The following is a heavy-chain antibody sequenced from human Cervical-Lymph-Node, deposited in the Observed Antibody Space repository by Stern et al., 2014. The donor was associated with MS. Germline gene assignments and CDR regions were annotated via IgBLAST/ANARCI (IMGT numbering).Heavy chain of an antibody. J-gene: IGHJ4*02. CDR1: GYRFSTFY. CDR3: ARIYCSGDECYHSFDT. V-gene: IGHV1-2*06. D-gene: IGHD3-16*02. CDR2: IEPVSVAS. Sequence: QVQLVQSGAEVKKPGASVKVSCKASGYRFSTFYLHWLRQAPGQGLQLIGRIEPVSVASNSSQTFQGRITMTRDRSITTAYLELSGLRSDDTAVYYCARIYCSGDECYHSFDTWGQGTLVTVSS.